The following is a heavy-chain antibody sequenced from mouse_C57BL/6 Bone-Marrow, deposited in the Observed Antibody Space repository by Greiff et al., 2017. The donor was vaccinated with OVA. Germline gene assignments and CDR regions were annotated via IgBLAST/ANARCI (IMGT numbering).Heavy chain of an antibody. CDR3: ARGGAYDYDCDY. D-gene: IGHD2-4*01. CDR1: GYTFTSYG. V-gene: IGHV1-81*01. Sequence: VMLVESGAELARPGASVKLSCKASGYTFTSYGISWVKQRTGQGLEWIGEIYPRSGNTYYNEKFKGKATLTADKSSSTAYMELRSLTSEDSAVYFCARGGAYDYDCDYWGQGTTLTVSS. J-gene: IGHJ2*01. CDR2: IYPRSGNT.